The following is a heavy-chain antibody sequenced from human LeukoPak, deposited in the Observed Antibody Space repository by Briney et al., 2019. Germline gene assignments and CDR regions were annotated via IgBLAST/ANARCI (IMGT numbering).Heavy chain of an antibody. Sequence: GGSLRLSCAASGFIFSNYWMHWVRQAPGEGLVWVSRINSAETTTTYADSVKGRFTISRDNAKNSLYLEMNSLRAEDMAQYYCAREGGYCSKTTCSGFWFFDLWGRGTLVTVSS. D-gene: IGHD2-2*01. CDR1: GFIFSNYW. CDR3: AREGGYCSKTTCSGFWFFDL. J-gene: IGHJ2*01. V-gene: IGHV3-74*01. CDR2: INSAETTT.